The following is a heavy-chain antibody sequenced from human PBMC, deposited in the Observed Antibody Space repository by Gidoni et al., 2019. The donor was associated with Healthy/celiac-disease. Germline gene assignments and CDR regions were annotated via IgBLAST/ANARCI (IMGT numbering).Heavy chain of an antibody. CDR3: ARGHTKRWLGFFDY. J-gene: IGHJ4*02. CDR2: IWYDGSNK. V-gene: IGHV3-33*01. Sequence: QVQLVESGVGVVQPGRSLRLPFAASRFTVSSYGMHWDRQAPDKGLGWVAVIWYDGSNKYYADSVKGRFTISRDNSKNTLYLQMNSLRAEDTAVYYCARGHTKRWLGFFDYWGQGTLVTVSS. D-gene: IGHD6-19*01. CDR1: RFTVSSYG.